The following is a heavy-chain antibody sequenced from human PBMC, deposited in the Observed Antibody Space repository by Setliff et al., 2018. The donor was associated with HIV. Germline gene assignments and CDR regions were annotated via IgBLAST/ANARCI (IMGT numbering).Heavy chain of an antibody. CDR1: RYSFTNYW. CDR2: IYPGDSDS. V-gene: IGHV5-51*01. CDR3: ARHFSVAGDAFDI. D-gene: IGHD6-19*01. J-gene: IGHJ3*02. Sequence: GESLKISCKGSRYSFTNYWIAWVRQMPGKGLEWMGIIYPGDSDSRCSPSFQGQVTISADKSISTAYLHWSSLKASDTAMYYCARHFSVAGDAFDIWGQGTMVTVSS.